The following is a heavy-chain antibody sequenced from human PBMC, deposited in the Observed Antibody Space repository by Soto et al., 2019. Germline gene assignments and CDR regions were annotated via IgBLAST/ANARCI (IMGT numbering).Heavy chain of an antibody. CDR1: GGSISSYY. CDR2: IYYSGST. Sequence: QVQLQESSPGLVKPSETLSLTCTVSGGSISSYYWSWIRQPPGKGLEWIGYIYYSGSTNYNPSLKSRVTISVDTSKNQFSLKLSSVTAADTAVYYCARFDYGDYRFDYWGQGTLVTVSS. D-gene: IGHD4-17*01. CDR3: ARFDYGDYRFDY. V-gene: IGHV4-59*01. J-gene: IGHJ4*02.